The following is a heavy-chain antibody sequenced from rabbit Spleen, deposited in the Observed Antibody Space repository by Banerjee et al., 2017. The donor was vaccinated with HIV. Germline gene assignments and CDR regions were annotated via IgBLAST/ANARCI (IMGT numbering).Heavy chain of an antibody. CDR1: AIDLIRNA. J-gene: IGHJ4*01. CDR2: IYSDFGIT. Sequence: EQLVESGGGLVQPGGSLKLSCKASAIDLIRNATNWVRKAPGKGVEWIGDIYSDFGITNYANWMKGRFSISSDNAQNTVDLQMNSLTAADTATYFCTRNANGGWDLWGPGTLVTVS. D-gene: IGHD4-1*01. V-gene: IGHV1S47*01. CDR3: TRNANGGWDL.